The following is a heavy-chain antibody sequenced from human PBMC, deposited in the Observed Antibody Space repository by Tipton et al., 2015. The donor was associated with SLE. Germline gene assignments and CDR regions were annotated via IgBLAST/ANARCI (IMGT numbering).Heavy chain of an antibody. CDR3: AADTSGYYSFDY. V-gene: IGHV4-59*04. D-gene: IGHD3-22*01. CDR2: VNHGGIT. CDR1: GGSISSYY. Sequence: TLSLTCTVSGGSISSYYWSWIRQPPGKGLEWIGEVNHGGITYYNPSLKSRVTISVDTSKNQFSLKLSSVTAADTAVYYCAADTSGYYSFDYWGQGTLVTVSS. J-gene: IGHJ4*02.